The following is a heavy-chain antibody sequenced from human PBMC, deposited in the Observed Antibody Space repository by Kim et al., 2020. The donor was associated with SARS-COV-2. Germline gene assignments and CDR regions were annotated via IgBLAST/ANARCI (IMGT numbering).Heavy chain of an antibody. Sequence: GESLKISCKGSGYSFTSYWIGWVRQTPGKGLEWMGIIYPGDSDTRYSPSFQGQVTISADKSISTAYLQWSSLKASDTAMYYCARGAYCGGDCSPNFDYWGQGTLVTVSS. CDR2: IYPGDSDT. V-gene: IGHV5-51*01. J-gene: IGHJ4*02. CDR3: ARGAYCGGDCSPNFDY. CDR1: GYSFTSYW. D-gene: IGHD2-21*02.